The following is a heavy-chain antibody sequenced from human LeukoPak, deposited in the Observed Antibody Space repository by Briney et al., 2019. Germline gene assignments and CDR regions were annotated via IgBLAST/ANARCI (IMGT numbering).Heavy chain of an antibody. V-gene: IGHV1-69*04. CDR2: IIPILGIA. D-gene: IGHD1-26*01. CDR3: ARDQKVGATPYFGMDV. Sequence: GASVKVSCKASGGTFSSYAISWVRQAPGQGLEWMGRIIPILGIANYAQKFQGRVTITADKFTSTAYMELSSLRSEDTAVYFCARDQKVGATPYFGMDVWGQGTTVTVSS. J-gene: IGHJ6*02. CDR1: GGTFSSYA.